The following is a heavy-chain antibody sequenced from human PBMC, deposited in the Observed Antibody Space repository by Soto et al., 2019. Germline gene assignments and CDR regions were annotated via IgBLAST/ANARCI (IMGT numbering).Heavy chain of an antibody. CDR3: AKGVDTTMAIGLSFFDY. CDR1: GFSFTTHA. V-gene: IGHV3-23*01. CDR2: ISGTGVST. D-gene: IGHD5-18*01. Sequence: GGSLRLSCAASGFSFTTHAMNWVRQAPGKGLEWVSGISGTGVSTYYADSVKGRFSISRDNSKNTLYLQMNSLRADDAAVYYCAKGVDTTMAIGLSFFDYWGQGTLVTVSS. J-gene: IGHJ4*02.